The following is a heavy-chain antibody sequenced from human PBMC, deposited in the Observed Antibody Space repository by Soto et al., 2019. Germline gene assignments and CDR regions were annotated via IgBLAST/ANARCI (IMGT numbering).Heavy chain of an antibody. V-gene: IGHV4-59*01. CDR3: ARVRSNLFDY. CDR1: GDSISTFY. Sequence: PSETPSLTCTVSGDSISTFYWSWIRQPPGKGLEWIGYIHYSGSTNYNPSLKSQVIISVDTSKNQFSLKLSSVTAADTAVYFCARVRSNLFDYWGQGTLVTVFS. CDR2: IHYSGST. J-gene: IGHJ4*02. D-gene: IGHD3-3*01.